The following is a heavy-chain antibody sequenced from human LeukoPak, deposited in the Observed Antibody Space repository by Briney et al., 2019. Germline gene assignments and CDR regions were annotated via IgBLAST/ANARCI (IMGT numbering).Heavy chain of an antibody. CDR1: EFTFSNYA. D-gene: IGHD4-11*01. CDR3: ARSGGLQKFDY. CDR2: ISYEENTI. Sequence: PGGPLRLPGAASEFTFSNYALHWVRQAPGKGRQGVAVISYEENTIHYADSVKGRFITSRDTSKNTLYLQMNSLRAEDPAVYYCARSGGLQKFDYWGQGTLVTVSS. J-gene: IGHJ4*02. V-gene: IGHV3-30-3*01.